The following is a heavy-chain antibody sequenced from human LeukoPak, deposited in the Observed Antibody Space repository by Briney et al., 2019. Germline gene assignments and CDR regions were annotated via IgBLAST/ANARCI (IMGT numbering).Heavy chain of an antibody. D-gene: IGHD6-13*01. CDR2: ISGSGGST. CDR3: AKRTSKLAAAFGAFDI. CDR1: GFTFSSYA. Sequence: GGSLRLSCAASGFTFSSYAMSWVRQAPGKGLEWVSAISGSGGSTYYADSVKGRFTISRDNSKNTLYLQMNSLRAEDTAVYYCAKRTSKLAAAFGAFDIWGQGTMVTVSS. J-gene: IGHJ3*02. V-gene: IGHV3-23*01.